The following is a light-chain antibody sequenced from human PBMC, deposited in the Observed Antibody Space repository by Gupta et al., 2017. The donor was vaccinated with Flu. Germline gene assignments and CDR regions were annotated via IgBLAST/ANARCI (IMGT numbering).Light chain of an antibody. CDR3: QQRNNGPPVT. CDR1: AGVRES. Sequence: ERATLSCRAGAGVRESLAWYQQKPGQAPRLIIYDATKRAPGIPPRFTASGSGTDFTLTINSLEPEDFAVYYCQQRNNGPPVTFGQGTRLEIK. CDR2: DAT. J-gene: IGKJ5*01. V-gene: IGKV3-11*01.